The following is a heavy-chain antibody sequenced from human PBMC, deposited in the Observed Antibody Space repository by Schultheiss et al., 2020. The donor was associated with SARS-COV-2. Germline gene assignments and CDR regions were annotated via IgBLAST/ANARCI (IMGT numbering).Heavy chain of an antibody. CDR3: ARHDRGYFDWLLRY. Sequence: SETLSLTCTVSGGSISSYYWSWIRQPAGKGLEWIGRIYTSGSTYYNPSLKSRVTISVDTSKNQFSLKLSSVTAADTAVYYCARHDRGYFDWLLRYWGQGTLVTVSS. V-gene: IGHV4-4*07. CDR2: IYTSGST. CDR1: GGSISSYY. D-gene: IGHD3-9*01. J-gene: IGHJ4*02.